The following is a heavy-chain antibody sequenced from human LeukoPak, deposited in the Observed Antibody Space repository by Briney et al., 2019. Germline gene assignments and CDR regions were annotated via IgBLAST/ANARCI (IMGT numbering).Heavy chain of an antibody. D-gene: IGHD2-2*01. J-gene: IGHJ4*02. CDR3: AKLDGIYCSSTSCPMGY. CDR1: GFTVSSNY. Sequence: GGSLRLSCAASGFTVSSNYMSWVRQAPGKGLEWVSVIYSGGSTYYADSVKGRFTISRDNSKDTLYLQMNSLRAEDTAVYYCAKLDGIYCSSTSCPMGYWGQGTLVTVSS. CDR2: IYSGGST. V-gene: IGHV3-53*01.